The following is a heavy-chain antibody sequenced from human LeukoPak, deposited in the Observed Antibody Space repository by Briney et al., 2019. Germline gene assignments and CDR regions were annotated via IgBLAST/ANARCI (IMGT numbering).Heavy chain of an antibody. CDR1: GFTCSSYS. CDR3: ARDPEYYYDSSGYHDY. Sequence: GGSLRLSCAASGFTCSSYSMNWVRQAPGKGLEWVSSISSSSSYIYYADSVKGRFTISRDNAKNSLYLQMNSLRAEDTAVYYCARDPEYYYDSSGYHDYWGQGTLVTVSS. D-gene: IGHD3-22*01. CDR2: ISSSSSYI. V-gene: IGHV3-21*01. J-gene: IGHJ4*02.